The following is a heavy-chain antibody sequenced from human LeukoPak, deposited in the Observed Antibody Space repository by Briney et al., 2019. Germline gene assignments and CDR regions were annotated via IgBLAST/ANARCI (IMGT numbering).Heavy chain of an antibody. CDR1: GGTFSSYA. Sequence: AASVQVSFKGSGGTFSSYAIRGVGQPAGQALGWVGGIIPIFSTANYAKKSQGRVTITTDESTSTAYIELSSLRSEDTAVYYCARVGDGYNYYYYMDVWGKGTTVTVSS. D-gene: IGHD5-24*01. V-gene: IGHV1-69*05. J-gene: IGHJ6*03. CDR2: IIPIFSTA. CDR3: ARVGDGYNYYYYMDV.